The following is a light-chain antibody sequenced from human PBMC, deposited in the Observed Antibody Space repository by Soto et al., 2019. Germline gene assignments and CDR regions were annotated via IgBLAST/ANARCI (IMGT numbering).Light chain of an antibody. CDR3: QQRGYWYT. J-gene: IGKJ2*01. CDR1: LSISIY. CDR2: DAS. V-gene: IGKV3-11*01. Sequence: EIVLTQSPATLSLSPGERATLSCRASLSISIYLAWYQQKPRQPPRLLIYDASNRATDIPARFSGSGFGTDFTLTINSLEPGDFAVYYSQQRGYWYTFGQGTKLEIK.